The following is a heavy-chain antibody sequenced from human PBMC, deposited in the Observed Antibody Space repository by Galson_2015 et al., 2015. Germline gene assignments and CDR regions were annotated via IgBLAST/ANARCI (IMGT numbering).Heavy chain of an antibody. CDR2: ISSSSGYI. Sequence: SLRLSCAASGFTFSNYNINWVRQAPGKGLEWVSSISSSSGYISYADSVKGRFTISRDNAKNSLYLQMNNLRAEDTAVYYCARSYCSSTSCRLDYWGQGTLVTVSS. CDR1: GFTFSNYN. D-gene: IGHD2-2*01. J-gene: IGHJ4*02. CDR3: ARSYCSSTSCRLDY. V-gene: IGHV3-21*01.